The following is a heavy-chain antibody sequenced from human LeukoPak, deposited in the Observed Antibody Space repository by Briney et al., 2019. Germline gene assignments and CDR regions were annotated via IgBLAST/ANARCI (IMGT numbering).Heavy chain of an antibody. CDR3: VRAGTRVFVLRWGRRVRIEV. J-gene: IGHJ6*02. Sequence: ASVKVSCKASGYTFTSYGISWVRQAPGQGLEWMGLISAYNGNTNYAQKLQGRVTMTTDTSTSTAYMELRSLRSDDTAVYCCVRAGTRVFVLRWGRRVRIEVWGQGTTVTVSS. V-gene: IGHV1-18*01. D-gene: IGHD4-23*01. CDR2: ISAYNGNT. CDR1: GYTFTSYG.